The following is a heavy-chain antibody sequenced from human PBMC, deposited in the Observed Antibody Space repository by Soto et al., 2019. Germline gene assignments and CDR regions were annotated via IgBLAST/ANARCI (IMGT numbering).Heavy chain of an antibody. Sequence: EVQLLESGGGLVQPGGSLRLSCAASGFTFSNYAMNWVRQAPGKGLEWVSVISGSGGSTYYADALKGRVTIPRDNSKNTLYLQMNSLRAEDTAVYYCAKEARHSGYDLVEYFDYWGQGTLVTVSS. V-gene: IGHV3-23*01. CDR3: AKEARHSGYDLVEYFDY. D-gene: IGHD5-12*01. CDR2: ISGSGGST. J-gene: IGHJ4*02. CDR1: GFTFSNYA.